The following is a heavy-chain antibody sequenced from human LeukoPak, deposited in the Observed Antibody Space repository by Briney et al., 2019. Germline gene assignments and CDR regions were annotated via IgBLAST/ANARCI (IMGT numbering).Heavy chain of an antibody. D-gene: IGHD2-15*01. CDR1: GYSFTSYW. V-gene: IGHV5-51*01. CDR3: ARLGYCSGGSCYWFDP. J-gene: IGHJ5*02. Sequence: GESLKISCKGSGYSFTSYWIGWVRQMPGKGLEWMGIIYPGDSDTRYSPSFQGQVTISADKSISTAYLQWSSLKASDTAMYYGARLGYCSGGSCYWFDPWGQGTLVTVSS. CDR2: IYPGDSDT.